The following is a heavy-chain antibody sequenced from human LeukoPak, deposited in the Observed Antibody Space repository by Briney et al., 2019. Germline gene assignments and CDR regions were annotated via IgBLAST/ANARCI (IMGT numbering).Heavy chain of an antibody. J-gene: IGHJ5*02. Sequence: GGSLRLSCAASGFAFSSYWLHWVRQAPGKGLVWVSRVNSDGSSTNYADSVEGRFTISRDNSKNTLYLQMNSLRAEDTAVYYCARVADLGSSSWFDPWGQGTLVTVSS. CDR1: GFAFSSYW. CDR2: VNSDGSST. CDR3: ARVADLGSSSWFDP. V-gene: IGHV3-74*01. D-gene: IGHD6-13*01.